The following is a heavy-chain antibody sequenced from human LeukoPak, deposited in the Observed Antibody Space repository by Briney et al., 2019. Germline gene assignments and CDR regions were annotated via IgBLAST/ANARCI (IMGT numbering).Heavy chain of an antibody. Sequence: PGGSLRLSRAASEFPFSSYQMNWVRQPPGKGLEWVSYISFSGSAIYYADSVKGRFTITRDNAKNSLFLQMNSLRAEDTAVYYCVAEASSPYWGQGTLVTVSS. D-gene: IGHD6-13*01. V-gene: IGHV3-48*03. CDR1: EFPFSSYQ. CDR2: ISFSGSAI. J-gene: IGHJ4*02. CDR3: VAEASSPY.